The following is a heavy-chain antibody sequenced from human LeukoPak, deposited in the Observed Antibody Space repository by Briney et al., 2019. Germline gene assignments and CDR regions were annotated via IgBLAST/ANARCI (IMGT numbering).Heavy chain of an antibody. CDR3: ARGLYYFDY. CDR1: GFTFSSYA. J-gene: IGHJ4*02. CDR2: ISYDGSNK. V-gene: IGHV3-30-3*01. Sequence: GGSLRLSCAASGFTFSSYAMHWVRQAPGKGLEWVAVISYDGSNKYYADSVKGRFTISRDNSKNTLYLQMNSLRAEDTAVYYCARGLYYFDYWGQGTLVTVSS.